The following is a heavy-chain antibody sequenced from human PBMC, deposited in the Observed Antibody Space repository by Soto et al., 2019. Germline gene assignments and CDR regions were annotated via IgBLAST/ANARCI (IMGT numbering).Heavy chain of an antibody. CDR1: GYSITTGYY. CDR2: VYHSGRT. Sequence: LSLTCAVSGYSITTGYYWGWVRRPPGKGLEWIGSVYHSGRTSYNPSLESRVTISVDTSKNQFSLRLSSVTAADTAVYYCARGVNYYDSSGFYPRDYWGQGILVTVS. J-gene: IGHJ4*02. D-gene: IGHD3-22*01. V-gene: IGHV4-38-2*01. CDR3: ARGVNYYDSSGFYPRDY.